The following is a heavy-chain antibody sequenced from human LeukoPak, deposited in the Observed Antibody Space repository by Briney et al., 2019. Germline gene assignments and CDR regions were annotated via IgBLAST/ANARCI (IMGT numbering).Heavy chain of an antibody. J-gene: IGHJ2*01. Sequence: GGSLRLSCGASGFTFSSYAMSWVRQAPGKGLEWVSAISGSGGSTYYADSVKGRFTISRDNAKNSLYLQMNSLRAEDTAVYYCARDPRPRGYFDLWGRGTLVTVSS. CDR2: ISGSGGST. CDR1: GFTFSSYA. V-gene: IGHV3-23*01. CDR3: ARDPRPRGYFDL.